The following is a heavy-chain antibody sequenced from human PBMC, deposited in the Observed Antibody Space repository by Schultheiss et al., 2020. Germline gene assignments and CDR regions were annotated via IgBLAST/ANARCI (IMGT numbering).Heavy chain of an antibody. V-gene: IGHV1-69*06. CDR3: ARDFREYSSSALDY. CDR2: IIPIFGTA. D-gene: IGHD6-6*01. Sequence: SVKVSCKASGGTFSSYDISWVRQAPGQGLEWMGGIIPIFGTANYAQKFQGRVTITADKSTSTAYMELSSLRSEDTAVYYCARDFREYSSSALDYWGQGTLVTVAS. J-gene: IGHJ4*02. CDR1: GGTFSSYD.